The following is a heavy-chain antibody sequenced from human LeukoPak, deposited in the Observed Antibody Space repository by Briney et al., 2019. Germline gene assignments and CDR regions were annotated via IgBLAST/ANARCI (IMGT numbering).Heavy chain of an antibody. Sequence: SETLSLTCTVSGASISSSSYYWGWIRQPPGKGLEWIGSIYYSGSTYYNPSLKSRVTISVDTSKNQFSLKLSSVTAADTAVYYCARHMDDCSSTSCYAGYWFDPWGQGTLVTVSS. CDR1: GASISSSSYY. CDR3: ARHMDDCSSTSCYAGYWFDP. J-gene: IGHJ5*02. V-gene: IGHV4-39*01. D-gene: IGHD2-2*01. CDR2: IYYSGST.